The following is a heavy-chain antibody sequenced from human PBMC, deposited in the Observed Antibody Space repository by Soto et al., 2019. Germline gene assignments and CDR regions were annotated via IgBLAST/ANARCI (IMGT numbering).Heavy chain of an antibody. Sequence: ASVKVSCKASGYTFTGYYMHWVRQAPGQGLEWLGWINPNSGGTNYAQKFQGWVTMTRDTSISTAYMELSRLRADDTAVYYCARVDAVAGTPFDYWGQGTLVTVSS. V-gene: IGHV1-2*04. J-gene: IGHJ4*02. D-gene: IGHD6-19*01. CDR3: ARVDAVAGTPFDY. CDR1: GYTFTGYY. CDR2: INPNSGGT.